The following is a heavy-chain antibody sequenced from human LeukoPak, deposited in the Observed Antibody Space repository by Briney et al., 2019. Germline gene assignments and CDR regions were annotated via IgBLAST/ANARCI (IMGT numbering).Heavy chain of an antibody. J-gene: IGHJ4*02. Sequence: GGPLSLTCSASGFTFSSYAMSWVRQAPGKGLEWVSAISGSGGSTYYADSVKGRFTISRDNSKNTLYLQMNSLRAEDTAVYYCAKDQAVDTAVVFDYWGQGALATLSS. CDR3: AKDQAVDTAVVFDY. CDR1: GFTFSSYA. CDR2: ISGSGGST. D-gene: IGHD5-18*01. V-gene: IGHV3-23*01.